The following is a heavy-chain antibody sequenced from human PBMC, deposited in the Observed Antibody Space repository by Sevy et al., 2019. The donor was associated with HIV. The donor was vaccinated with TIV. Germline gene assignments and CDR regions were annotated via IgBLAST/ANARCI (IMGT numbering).Heavy chain of an antibody. CDR1: GGTFSSYA. CDR3: ARATVDIVVVPAAMDAFDI. CDR2: IIPIFGTE. V-gene: IGHV1-69*06. D-gene: IGHD2-2*01. J-gene: IGHJ3*02. Sequence: ASVKVSCKASGGTFSSYAISWVRQAPGQGLEWMGGIIPIFGTENYAQKFQGRVTITADKSTSTAYMELSSLRAEDTAVYYCARATVDIVVVPAAMDAFDIWGQGTMVTVSS.